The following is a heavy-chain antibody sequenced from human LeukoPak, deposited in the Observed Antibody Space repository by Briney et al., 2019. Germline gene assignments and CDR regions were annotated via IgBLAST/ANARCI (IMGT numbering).Heavy chain of an antibody. V-gene: IGHV4-34*01. CDR2: INHSGST. J-gene: IGHJ5*02. Sequence: SETLSLTCAVYGGSFSGYYWSWIRQPPGKGLEWIGEINHSGSTNYNPSLKSRVTISVDTSKNQFSLKLSSVTAADTAVYYCARGGTEYYDFWSGYLRKNWFDPWGQGTLVTVSS. CDR3: ARGGTEYYDFWSGYLRKNWFDP. D-gene: IGHD3-3*01. CDR1: GGSFSGYY.